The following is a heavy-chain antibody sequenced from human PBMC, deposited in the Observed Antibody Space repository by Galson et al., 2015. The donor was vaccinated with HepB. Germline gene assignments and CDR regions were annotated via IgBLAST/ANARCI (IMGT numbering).Heavy chain of an antibody. D-gene: IGHD3-22*01. CDR1: GFSFTSYW. V-gene: IGHV5-51*01. CDR2: IYPSDSDT. Sequence: QSGAEVKKPRESLKISCKGSGFSFTSYWIAWVRQMPGKGLEWMGIIYPSDSDTRFSPSFQGQVTISADKSISTAYLQWSSLKASDTAMYYCARSFVVITTMSNPYFDYWGQGTLVIVSS. J-gene: IGHJ4*02. CDR3: ARSFVVITTMSNPYFDY.